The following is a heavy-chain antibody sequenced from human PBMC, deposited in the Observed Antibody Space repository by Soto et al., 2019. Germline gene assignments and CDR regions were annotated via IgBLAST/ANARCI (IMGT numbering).Heavy chain of an antibody. J-gene: IGHJ4*02. CDR3: ARVGVYYYDSSAAGY. Sequence: SETLSLTCAVYGGSFSGYYWSWIRQPPGKGLEWIGEINHSGSTNYNPSLKSRVTISVDTSKNQFSLKLSSVTAADTAVYYCARVGVYYYDSSAAGYWGQGTLVTVS. D-gene: IGHD3-22*01. V-gene: IGHV4-34*01. CDR2: INHSGST. CDR1: GGSFSGYY.